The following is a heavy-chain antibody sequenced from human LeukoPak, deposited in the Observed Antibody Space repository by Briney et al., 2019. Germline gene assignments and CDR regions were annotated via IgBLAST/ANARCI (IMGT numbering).Heavy chain of an antibody. J-gene: IGHJ4*02. CDR3: ASGINYNDSSQHY. V-gene: IGHV4-34*01. CDR2: INHSGST. D-gene: IGHD3-22*01. CDR1: GGSFSGYY. Sequence: PSETLSLTCAVYGGSFSGYYWSWIRQPPGKGLDWIGEINHSGSTNYNPSLKSRVTISVDTSKNQFSLKLSSVTAADTAVYYCASGINYNDSSQHYWGQGTLVTVSS.